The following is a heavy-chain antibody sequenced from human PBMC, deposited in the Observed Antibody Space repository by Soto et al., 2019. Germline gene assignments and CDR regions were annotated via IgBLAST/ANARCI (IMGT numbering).Heavy chain of an antibody. J-gene: IGHJ4*02. CDR3: ARVPDY. D-gene: IGHD2-2*01. V-gene: IGHV4-4*02. CDR1: GDSIRNHYW. Sequence: PSETLSLTCAVSGDSIRNHYWWTWVRQPPGKGLEWIGETHRGESTNYNPSLKSRVTISVDVSRNEFSLKLSSVTAADTAVYYCARVPDYWGQGILVTVSS. CDR2: THRGEST.